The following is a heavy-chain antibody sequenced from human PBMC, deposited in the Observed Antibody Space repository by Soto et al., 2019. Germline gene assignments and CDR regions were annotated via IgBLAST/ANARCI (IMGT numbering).Heavy chain of an antibody. V-gene: IGHV3-33*06. Sequence: QVQLVESGGGVVQPGRSLRLSCVAPGFSFTTYGLHWVRQAPGKGLEWVAVIWFDGSKQYYADSVKGRFTISRDNSKNIVYLEMNSMRVEDTAVYYCVKDHCGGDCYSDPYFDYWGQGTLVTVSS. CDR2: IWFDGSKQ. D-gene: IGHD2-21*02. CDR1: GFSFTTYG. CDR3: VKDHCGGDCYSDPYFDY. J-gene: IGHJ4*02.